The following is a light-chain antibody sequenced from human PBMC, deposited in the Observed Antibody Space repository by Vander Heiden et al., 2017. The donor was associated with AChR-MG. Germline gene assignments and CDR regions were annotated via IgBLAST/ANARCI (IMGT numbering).Light chain of an antibody. CDR3: QQSNGFPIT. J-gene: IGKJ5*01. Sequence: DILITQSPSSASSSVGDTVTITFRASQAISSWLAWYQQKPGKAPKLLILTASDLQSGIPARFSGSGSGTDFTLTISSLQPEDFATYYCQQSNGFPITFGQGTRLDIK. CDR1: QAISSW. CDR2: TAS. V-gene: IGKV1-12*01.